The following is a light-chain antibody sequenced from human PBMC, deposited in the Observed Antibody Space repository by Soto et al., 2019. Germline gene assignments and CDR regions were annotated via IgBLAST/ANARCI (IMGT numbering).Light chain of an antibody. CDR3: ASYTRDTALV. V-gene: IGLV2-14*01. Sequence: QSVLTQPASVSGSPGQSITISCTGASSDVGTYNYVSWYQHHPGKAPKLIIYEVSNRPSGVSNRFSGSKSGSTASLTISGLQAEDEADYHCASYTRDTALVFGIGTKLTV. CDR2: EVS. CDR1: SSDVGTYNY. J-gene: IGLJ1*01.